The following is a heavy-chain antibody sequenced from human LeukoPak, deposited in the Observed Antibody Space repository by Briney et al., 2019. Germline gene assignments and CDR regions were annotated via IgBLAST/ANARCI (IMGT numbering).Heavy chain of an antibody. CDR1: GFTFSDYY. D-gene: IGHD3-22*01. CDR3: ARETDYYDSSFDY. V-gene: IGHV3-11*05. Sequence: GGSLGLSCAASGFTFSDYYMSWIRQAPGKGLEWVSYISSSSSYTNYADSVKGRFTISRDNAKNSLYLQMNSLRAEDTAVYYCARETDYYDSSFDYWGQGTAVTVSS. J-gene: IGHJ4*02. CDR2: ISSSSSYT.